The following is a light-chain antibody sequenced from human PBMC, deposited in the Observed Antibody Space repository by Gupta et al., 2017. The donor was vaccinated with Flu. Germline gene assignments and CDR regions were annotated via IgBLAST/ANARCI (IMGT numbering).Light chain of an antibody. CDR2: DVH. J-gene: IGLJ3*02. CDR3: SSYAGSNTWV. Sequence: QSALTQPRSVSGSPGQSVTISCTGTSVDVGAYIYVSLYQRHTGQAPKLILYDVHKPPPGLPDRFSASKSGNTASLIISGLQAEDEADYHCSSYAGSNTWVFGGGTKLTVL. V-gene: IGLV2-11*01. CDR1: SVDVGAYIY.